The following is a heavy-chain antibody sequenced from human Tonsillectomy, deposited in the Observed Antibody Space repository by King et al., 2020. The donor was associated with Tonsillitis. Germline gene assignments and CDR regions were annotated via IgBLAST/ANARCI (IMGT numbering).Heavy chain of an antibody. CDR2: IYISGST. V-gene: IGHV4-4*07. D-gene: IGHD6-19*01. CDR3: AKGVGSGRAVAGD. Sequence: HVQLQESGPGLVKPSETLYLTCTVSGGSISSDWWSWIRQPAGKGLEWIGRIYISGSTYYNPSLKSRVTMSVDTSKSQFSLKLSSVTAADTAVFYCAKGVGSGRAVAGDWGPRTLVTVSS. J-gene: IGHJ4*02. CDR1: GGSISSDW.